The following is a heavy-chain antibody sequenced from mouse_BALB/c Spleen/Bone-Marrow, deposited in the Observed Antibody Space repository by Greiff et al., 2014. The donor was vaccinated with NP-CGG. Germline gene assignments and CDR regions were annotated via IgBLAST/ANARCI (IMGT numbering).Heavy chain of an antibody. J-gene: IGHJ4*01. CDR3: ARQLGYAMDY. CDR1: GFTFSDYY. V-gene: IGHV5-12*02. D-gene: IGHD4-1*01. CDR2: ITKGGGST. Sequence: VQLKESGGGLVQPGGSLKLSCATSGFTFSDYYMYWVRQTPEKRLEWVAYITKGGGSTYYPDIVKGRFTISRDNAKNTLYLQMSRLKSEDTAMYYCARQLGYAMDYWGQGTSVTVSS.